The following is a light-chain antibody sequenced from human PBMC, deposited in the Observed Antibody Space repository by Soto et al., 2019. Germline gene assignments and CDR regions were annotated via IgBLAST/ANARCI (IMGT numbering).Light chain of an antibody. Sequence: EIVLTQSPGTLSLSPGERATLSCRASQSVSSSYLAWYQQKPGQAPRLLIYGASSRATGIPDRFSSSGSGTVFTLTISRLEPEDFAVYYCQQYGSSRTFGQGTKVEIK. J-gene: IGKJ1*01. CDR1: QSVSSSY. CDR3: QQYGSSRT. CDR2: GAS. V-gene: IGKV3-20*01.